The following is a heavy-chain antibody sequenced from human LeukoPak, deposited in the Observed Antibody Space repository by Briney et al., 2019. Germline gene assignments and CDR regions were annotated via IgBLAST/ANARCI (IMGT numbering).Heavy chain of an antibody. D-gene: IGHD2-21*02. J-gene: IGHJ4*02. CDR2: IYSSGST. CDR3: ARFAYCGGHCWYYFDY. CDR1: XXXXXSXY. Sequence: TXXXTCTXXXXXXXSXYWSXXXQXXXXGXXXXXXIYSSGSTNYNPSLKSRITISVDTSKNQFSLKLSSVTAADTAVYYCARFAYCGGHCWYYFDYWGQGSLVTVSS. V-gene: IGHV4-59*01.